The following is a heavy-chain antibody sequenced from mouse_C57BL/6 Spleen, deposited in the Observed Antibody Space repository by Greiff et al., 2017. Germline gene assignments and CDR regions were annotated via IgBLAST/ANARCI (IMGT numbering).Heavy chain of an antibody. CDR2: IDPENGDT. CDR3: TRRYYGSSYPYFDD. D-gene: IGHD1-1*01. CDR1: GFNIKDDY. J-gene: IGHJ2*01. Sequence: EVQLQQSGAELVRPGASVKLSFTASGFNIKDDYMHWVKQRPEQGLEWIGWIDPENGDTEYASKFQGKATITADTSSNTAYLQLSSLTSEDTAVYYCTRRYYGSSYPYFDDWGQGTTLTVSS. V-gene: IGHV14-4*01.